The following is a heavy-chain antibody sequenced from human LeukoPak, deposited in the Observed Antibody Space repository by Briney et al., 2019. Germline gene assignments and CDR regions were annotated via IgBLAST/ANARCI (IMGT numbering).Heavy chain of an antibody. D-gene: IGHD3-22*01. CDR2: IYYSGST. CDR3: ARGVSVYYDSSGYYYFDY. V-gene: IGHV4-31*03. Sequence: SEILSLTCTVSGDSISSDAFYWSWVRQHPGKGLEWIGYIYYSGSTSYNPSLKSRPTISVDTSKNQFSLKLRSVTAADTAVYYCARGVSVYYDSSGYYYFDYWGQGALVTVSS. CDR1: GDSISSDAFY. J-gene: IGHJ4*02.